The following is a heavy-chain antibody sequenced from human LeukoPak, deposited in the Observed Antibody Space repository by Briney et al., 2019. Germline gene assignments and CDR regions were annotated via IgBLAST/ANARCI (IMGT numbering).Heavy chain of an antibody. CDR3: ARDSIPYSSSWFWVDY. CDR1: GFTFSNYS. J-gene: IGHJ4*02. Sequence: GSLRLSCAASGFTFSNYSMNWVRQAPGKGLEWVSYISSSSNTIYYAASVKGRFTISRDNGKSSLFLQMNSLRDEDTAVYYCARDSIPYSSSWFWVDYWGQGTLVTVPS. CDR2: ISSSSNTI. V-gene: IGHV3-48*02. D-gene: IGHD6-13*01.